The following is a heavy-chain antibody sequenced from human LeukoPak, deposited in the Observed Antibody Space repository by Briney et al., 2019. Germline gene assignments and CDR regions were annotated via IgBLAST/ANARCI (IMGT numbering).Heavy chain of an antibody. V-gene: IGHV3-48*04. D-gene: IGHD3-10*01. CDR2: ISSSSSTI. CDR1: GFTFSNYS. J-gene: IGHJ4*02. CDR3: ARAGGSGSGSYLDY. Sequence: GGSLRLSYAASGFTFSNYSMNWVRRAPGKGLEWVSYISSSSSTIYYADSVKGRFTISRDNAKNSLYLQMNSLRAEDTAVYYCARAGGSGSGSYLDYWGQGTLVTVSS.